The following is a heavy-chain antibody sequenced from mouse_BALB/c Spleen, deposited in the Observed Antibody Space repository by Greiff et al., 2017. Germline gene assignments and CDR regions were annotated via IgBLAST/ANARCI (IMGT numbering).Heavy chain of an antibody. Sequence: QVQLKESGPGLVAPSQSLSITCTVSGFSLTSYGVHWVRQPPGKGLEWLGVIWAGGSTNYNSALMSRLSISKDNSKSQVFLKMNSLQTDDTAMYYCAREDRYDGPFAYWGQGTLVTVSA. D-gene: IGHD2-14*01. CDR3: AREDRYDGPFAY. V-gene: IGHV2-9*02. CDR2: IWAGGST. J-gene: IGHJ3*01. CDR1: GFSLTSYG.